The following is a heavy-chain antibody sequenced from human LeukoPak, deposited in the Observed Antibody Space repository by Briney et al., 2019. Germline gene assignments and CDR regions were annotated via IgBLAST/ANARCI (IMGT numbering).Heavy chain of an antibody. CDR1: GFTFSSYA. CDR2: ISGSGGST. Sequence: GGSLRLSCAASGFTFSSYAMSWVRQAPGKGLEWVSAISGSGGSTYYADSVKGRFTISRDNSKNTLYLQMNSLRAEDTAVYYCAACDFWSGYTFDYWGQETLVTVSS. V-gene: IGHV3-23*01. J-gene: IGHJ4*02. CDR3: AACDFWSGYTFDY. D-gene: IGHD3-3*01.